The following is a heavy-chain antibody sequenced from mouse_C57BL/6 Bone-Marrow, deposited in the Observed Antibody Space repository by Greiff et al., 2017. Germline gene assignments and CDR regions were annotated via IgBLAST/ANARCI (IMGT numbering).Heavy chain of an antibody. Sequence: VQLQQPGAELVKPGASVKMSCKASGYTFTSYWITWVKPRPGQGLEWIGDIYPGSGSTNYNEKFKSKATLTVDTSSSTAYMQLSSLTSEDSAVYYCARPYYSNYWYFDVWGTGTTVTVSS. CDR1: GYTFTSYW. CDR2: IYPGSGST. V-gene: IGHV1-55*01. J-gene: IGHJ1*03. D-gene: IGHD2-5*01. CDR3: ARPYYSNYWYFDV.